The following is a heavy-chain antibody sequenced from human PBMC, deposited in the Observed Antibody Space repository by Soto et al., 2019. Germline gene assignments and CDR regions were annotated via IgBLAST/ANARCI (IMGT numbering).Heavy chain of an antibody. CDR1: ECNFIGHA. V-gene: IGHV3-23*01. CDR3: AKDLTTANY. Sequence: PGGPNSLPCTAAECNFIGHARSWVRQAPGKGLEWVSAISGSGGSTYYADSVKGRFTISRDNSKNTLYLQMNSLRAEDTAVYYCAKDLTTANYWGQGTLVTGSS. D-gene: IGHD4-4*01. J-gene: IGHJ4*02. CDR2: ISGSGGST.